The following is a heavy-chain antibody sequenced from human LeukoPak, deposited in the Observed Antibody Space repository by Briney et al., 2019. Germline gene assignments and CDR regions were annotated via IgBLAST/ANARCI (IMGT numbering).Heavy chain of an antibody. J-gene: IGHJ4*02. D-gene: IGHD3-22*01. V-gene: IGHV1-46*01. CDR1: GYTFTSYY. Sequence: ASVKVSCKASGYTFTSYYMHWVRQAPGQGLEWMGIINPSGGRTTNAQKFQGRVTMKRDTSTSTVYMELRSLRSEDTAVYYCARALRDYYDSSGGYWGQGTVVTVSS. CDR2: INPSGGRT. CDR3: ARALRDYYDSSGGY.